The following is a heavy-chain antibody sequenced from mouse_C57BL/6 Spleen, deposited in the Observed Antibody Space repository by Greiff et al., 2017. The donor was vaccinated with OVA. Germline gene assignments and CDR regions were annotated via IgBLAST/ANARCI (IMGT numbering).Heavy chain of an antibody. CDR3: ARNYDYLYYFDY. Sequence: EVKLVESEGGLVQPGSSMKLSCTASGFTFSDYYMAWVRQVPEKGLEWVANINYDGSSTYYLDSLKSRFIISRDNAKNILYLQMSSLKSEDTATYYCARNYDYLYYFDYWGQGTTLTVSS. V-gene: IGHV5-16*01. CDR1: GFTFSDYY. J-gene: IGHJ2*01. D-gene: IGHD2-4*01. CDR2: INYDGSST.